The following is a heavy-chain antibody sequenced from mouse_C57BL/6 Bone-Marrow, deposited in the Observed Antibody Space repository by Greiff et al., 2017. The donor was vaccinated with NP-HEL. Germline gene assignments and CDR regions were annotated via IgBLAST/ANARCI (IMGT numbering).Heavy chain of an antibody. D-gene: IGHD1-1*01. J-gene: IGHJ2*01. CDR3: AREGYNGSSYPYSFDY. CDR1: GFTFSSYA. CDR2: ISDGGSYT. V-gene: IGHV5-4*01. Sequence: EVKLMESGGGLVKPGGSLKLSCAASGFTFSSYAMSWVRQTPEKRLEWVATISDGGSYTYYPDNVKGRFPISRDNAKNNLYLQMSHLKSEDTAMYYCAREGYNGSSYPYSFDYWGQGTTLTVSS.